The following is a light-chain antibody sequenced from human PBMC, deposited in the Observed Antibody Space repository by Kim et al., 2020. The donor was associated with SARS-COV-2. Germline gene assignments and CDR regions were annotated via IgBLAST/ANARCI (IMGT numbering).Light chain of an antibody. Sequence: QSALTQPASVSGSPGQSITISCTGTRSDIAAYNFVSWYQQHPGEAPKVIIYDVDNRPSGVSSRFSGSKSGTTASLTISEVQAEDEADYYCSSFRSGNTLLFGGGTQLTVL. CDR1: RSDIAAYNF. CDR2: DVD. J-gene: IGLJ3*02. V-gene: IGLV2-14*01. CDR3: SSFRSGNTLL.